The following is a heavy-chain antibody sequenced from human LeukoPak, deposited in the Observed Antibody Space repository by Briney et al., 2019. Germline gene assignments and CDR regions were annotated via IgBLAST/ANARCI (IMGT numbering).Heavy chain of an antibody. CDR1: GDSIYSGGFY. J-gene: IGHJ4*02. CDR3: ARALSPGHDTSGYYFDY. V-gene: IGHV4-31*03. D-gene: IGHD3-22*01. Sequence: PSQTLSLTCTVSGDSIYSGGFYWSWVRQLPGKGLEWIGHIYYSGTTYYNPSLESRLTISVDTSKNQFSLKLSSVTAADTAVYYCARALSPGHDTSGYYFDYWGRGTLVTVSS. CDR2: IYYSGTT.